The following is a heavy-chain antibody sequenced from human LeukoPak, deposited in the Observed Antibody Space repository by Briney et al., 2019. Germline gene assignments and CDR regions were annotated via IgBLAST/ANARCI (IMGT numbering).Heavy chain of an antibody. CDR3: ARDWNIVVVPAAMLHDAFDI. CDR1: GFTFSSYS. D-gene: IGHD2-2*01. J-gene: IGHJ3*02. CDR2: ISSSSSYI. Sequence: PGGSLRLSCAASGFTFSSYSMNWVRQAPGKGLEWVSSISSSSSYIYYADSVKGRFTISRDNAKNSLYLQMNSLRAEDTAVYYCARDWNIVVVPAAMLHDAFDIWGQGTMVTVSS. V-gene: IGHV3-21*01.